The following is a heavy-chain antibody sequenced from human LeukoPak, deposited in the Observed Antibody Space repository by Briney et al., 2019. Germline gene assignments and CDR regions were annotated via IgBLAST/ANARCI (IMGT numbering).Heavy chain of an antibody. J-gene: IGHJ4*02. D-gene: IGHD2-2*03. Sequence: GDSLKISCAASGFTFSSYAMSWVRQAPGKGLEWVSAISGSGGSTYYADSVKGRFTISRDNSKNTLYLQMNSLRAEDTAVYYCAKQRNGYCSSTSCYANYFDYWGQGTLVTVSS. CDR3: AKQRNGYCSSTSCYANYFDY. CDR1: GFTFSSYA. V-gene: IGHV3-23*01. CDR2: ISGSGGST.